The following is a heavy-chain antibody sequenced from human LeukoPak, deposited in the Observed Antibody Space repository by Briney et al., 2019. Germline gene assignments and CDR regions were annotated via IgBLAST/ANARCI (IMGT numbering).Heavy chain of an antibody. Sequence: PSESLSLTCTVSGCSVSSSGNCWGWLRQRHGKGLEWIGSIYYTGCTYYNASRKSRVTISVDTSKNQFSLKLSSVTAADTAVYYCARQGRGYSFAYWGQGTLVTVSS. CDR3: ARQGRGYSFAY. CDR1: GCSVSSSGNC. J-gene: IGHJ4*02. CDR2: IYYTGCT. V-gene: IGHV4-39*01. D-gene: IGHD5-18*01.